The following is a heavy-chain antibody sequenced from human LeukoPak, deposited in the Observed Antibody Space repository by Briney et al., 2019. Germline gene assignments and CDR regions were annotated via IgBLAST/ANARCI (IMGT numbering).Heavy chain of an antibody. CDR2: INHSGST. V-gene: IGHV4-34*01. J-gene: IGHJ3*02. CDR3: ARSYDSSGPNAFDI. Sequence: SETLSLTCAVYGGSFSGYYWSWIRQPPGKGLEWIGEINHSGSTNYNPSLKSRVTISVDTSKNQFSLKLSSVTAADTAVYYCARSYDSSGPNAFDIWGQGTMVTDSS. D-gene: IGHD3-22*01. CDR1: GGSFSGYY.